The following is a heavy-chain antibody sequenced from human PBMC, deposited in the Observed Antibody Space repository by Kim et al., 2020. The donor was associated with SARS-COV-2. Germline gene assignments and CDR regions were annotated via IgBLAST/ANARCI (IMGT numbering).Heavy chain of an antibody. J-gene: IGHJ4*02. D-gene: IGHD3-3*01. CDR3: AKSAVTTIYY. CDR1: GFIFSSYA. CDR2: ITGSGESI. Sequence: GGSLRLSCAASGFIFSSYAMTWVRQAPGKGLEWVSVITGSGESIHHADSVKGRFTISRDNSRNTVFLQMNSLRVDDSAVYYCAKSAVTTIYYWGQGTLVT. V-gene: IGHV3-23*01.